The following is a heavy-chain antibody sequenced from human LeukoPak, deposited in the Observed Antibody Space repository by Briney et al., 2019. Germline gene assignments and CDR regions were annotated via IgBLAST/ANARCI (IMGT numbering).Heavy chain of an antibody. CDR2: IHPISGGT. D-gene: IGHD3-3*01. Sequence: ASVKVPCKASGYTFTDYYIHWVRQAPGQGLEWMGWIHPISGGTNFEQKFQGRVTLTRDSSISTVYMEVSSLISDDTAVYYCARAPAGGPLRFFDYWSQGTLVTVSS. CDR1: GYTFTDYY. CDR3: ARAPAGGPLRFFDY. V-gene: IGHV1-2*02. J-gene: IGHJ4*02.